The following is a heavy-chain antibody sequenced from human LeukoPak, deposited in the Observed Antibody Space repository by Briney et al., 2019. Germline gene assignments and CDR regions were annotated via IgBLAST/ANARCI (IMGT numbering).Heavy chain of an antibody. D-gene: IGHD6-19*01. Sequence: GGSLRLSCVASGFTFSSYAMNWVRQAPGKGLEWVSGLSSGSGGNTYYADSVKGRFTISRDNSKNTLYLQMNSQRAEDTAVYYCAKQYSSAWYGDYWGQGTLVTVSS. CDR3: AKQYSSAWYGDY. CDR2: LSSGSGGNT. V-gene: IGHV3-23*01. J-gene: IGHJ4*02. CDR1: GFTFSSYA.